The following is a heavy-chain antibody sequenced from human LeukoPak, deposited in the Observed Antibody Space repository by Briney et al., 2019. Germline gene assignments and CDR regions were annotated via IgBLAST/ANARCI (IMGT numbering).Heavy chain of an antibody. Sequence: GGSLRLSCAASGFTFSSFDMHWVRQPTGQGLEWVSTIGTASDTNSPGSVEGRFSLSRDNTTNSLYFQMNSLPGGETAVYYCARGPPRGKYYYMDVWGKGTTVTVSS. CDR2: IGTASDT. CDR3: ARGPPRGKYYYMDV. J-gene: IGHJ6*03. V-gene: IGHV3-13*01. CDR1: GFTFSSFD. D-gene: IGHD1-1*01.